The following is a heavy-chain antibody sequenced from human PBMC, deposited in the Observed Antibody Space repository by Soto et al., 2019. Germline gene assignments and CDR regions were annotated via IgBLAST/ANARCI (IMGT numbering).Heavy chain of an antibody. CDR2: ISYDGSNK. CDR3: AKDIKKGSSSSLDAFDI. V-gene: IGHV3-30*18. Sequence: QVQLVESGGGVVQPGRSLRLSCAASGFTFSSYGMHWVRQAPGKGLEWVAVISYDGSNKYYADSVKGRFTISRDNSKNTLYLQMNSLRAEDTAVYYCAKDIKKGSSSSLDAFDIWGQGTMVTVSS. CDR1: GFTFSSYG. D-gene: IGHD6-6*01. J-gene: IGHJ3*02.